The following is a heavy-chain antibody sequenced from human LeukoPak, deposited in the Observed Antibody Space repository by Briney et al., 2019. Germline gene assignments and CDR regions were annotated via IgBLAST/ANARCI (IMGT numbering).Heavy chain of an antibody. J-gene: IGHJ5*02. V-gene: IGHV4-39*07. CDR2: INYSGNT. CDR1: GGVINRSSFY. D-gene: IGHD3-16*01. Sequence: PSETLSLTCIVSGGVINRSSFYWGWIRQPPGKGLEWIGHINYSGNTYYNTSLRSRVTISVDTSKNHFSLTLTSVTGADTAVYYCARGSSWGEHAWGQGTLVTVSS. CDR3: ARGSSWGEHA.